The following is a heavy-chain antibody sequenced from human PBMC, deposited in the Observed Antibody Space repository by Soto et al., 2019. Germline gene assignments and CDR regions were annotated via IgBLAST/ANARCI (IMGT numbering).Heavy chain of an antibody. CDR3: ARVGCSSIWCVTQFDN. J-gene: IGHJ4*02. V-gene: IGHV6-1*01. CDR2: TYYRSKWYN. CDR1: GDSVSSNSAA. D-gene: IGHD2-2*01. Sequence: SQTLSLTCAISGDSVSSNSAAWNWIRQSPSRGLEWLGRTYYRSKWYNDYAVSVKSRITINPDTSKNQFSLQLNSVTPEDTAIYYCARVGCSSIWCVTQFDNWGQGTLVTVSS.